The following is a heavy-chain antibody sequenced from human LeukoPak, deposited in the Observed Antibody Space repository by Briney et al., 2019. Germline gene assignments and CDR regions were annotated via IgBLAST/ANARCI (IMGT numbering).Heavy chain of an antibody. CDR2: IYPGDSDT. J-gene: IGHJ6*02. Sequence: GESLKISCKGSGYSFTSYWIGWVRQMPGEGLEWMGIIYPGDSDTRYSPSFQGQVTMSADKSISTAYLQWRSLKASDTAMYYCARTYYYGSGSVLDYYAMDVWGRGTTVTVSS. D-gene: IGHD3-10*01. CDR1: GYSFTSYW. V-gene: IGHV5-51*01. CDR3: ARTYYYGSGSVLDYYAMDV.